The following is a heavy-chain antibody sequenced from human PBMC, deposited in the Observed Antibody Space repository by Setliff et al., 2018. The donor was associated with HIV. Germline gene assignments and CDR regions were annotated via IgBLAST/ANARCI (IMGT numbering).Heavy chain of an antibody. CDR1: GFSLSTSGVG. CDR3: AHYYDSSGFYNSFDY. J-gene: IGHJ4*02. D-gene: IGHD3-22*01. Sequence: SGPTLVNPTQTLTLTCTFSGFSLSTSGVGVGWIRQPPGKALEWLALIYWDDDKRYNPSLRSRLTITKDTSKNQVVLTMANMDPVDTATYFCAHYYDSSGFYNSFDYWGQGALVTVSS. V-gene: IGHV2-5*02. CDR2: IYWDDDK.